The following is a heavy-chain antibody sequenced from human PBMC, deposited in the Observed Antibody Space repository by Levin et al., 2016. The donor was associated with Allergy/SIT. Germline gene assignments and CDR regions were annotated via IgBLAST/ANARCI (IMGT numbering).Heavy chain of an antibody. CDR2: IYYSGST. D-gene: IGHD6-6*01. CDR3: ARGRIAARD. V-gene: IGHV4-59*12. J-gene: IGHJ4*02. Sequence: PGKGLEWIGYIYYSGSTNYNPSLKSRVTISVDTSKNQFSLKLSSVTAADTAVYYCARGRIAARDWGQGTLVTVSS.